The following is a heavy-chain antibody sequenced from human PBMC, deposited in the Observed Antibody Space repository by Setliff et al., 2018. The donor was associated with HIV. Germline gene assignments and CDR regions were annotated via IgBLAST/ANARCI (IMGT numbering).Heavy chain of an antibody. J-gene: IGHJ6*02. CDR2: ISAYNGDS. CDR1: GYTFSSYG. Sequence: GASVKVSCKASGYTFSSYGISWVRQAPGQGLKWMGWISAYNGDSNYAQKVQGRITLTTDTATSTAYMELRSLRSEDTAVYYCARDAWVEFLEWTYYGMDVWGQGTTVTVSS. V-gene: IGHV1-18*01. CDR3: ARDAWVEFLEWTYYGMDV. D-gene: IGHD3-3*02.